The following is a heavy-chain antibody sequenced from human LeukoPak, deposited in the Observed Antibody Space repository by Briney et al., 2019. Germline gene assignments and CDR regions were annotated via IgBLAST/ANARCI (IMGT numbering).Heavy chain of an antibody. D-gene: IGHD3-16*02. Sequence: SQTLSLTCAISGDTVSSNIAAWHWIRQSPSRGLEWLGRTYYRSKWYNDYAPSIKSGITINPDTSKNQFSLQLNSVTPEDTAVYYCAREGSRGSLAYWGQGTLVTVSS. J-gene: IGHJ4*02. CDR2: TYYRSKWYN. CDR1: GDTVSSNIAA. V-gene: IGHV6-1*01. CDR3: AREGSRGSLAY.